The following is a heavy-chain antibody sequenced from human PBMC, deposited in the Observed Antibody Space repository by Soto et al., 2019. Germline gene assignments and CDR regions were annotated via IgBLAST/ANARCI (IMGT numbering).Heavy chain of an antibody. D-gene: IGHD2-2*01. CDR2: ISYGGSNK. CDR1: GFTFSRDG. Sequence: GGSLRLSCAAPGFTFSRDGMHWVRQAPGKGLEWVAVISYGGSNKYYADSVKGRFTISRDNSKNTLYLQMNNLRAEDTAVYYCAKDNCISTSCYRLYNWFDPWGQGT. J-gene: IGHJ5*02. V-gene: IGHV3-30*18. CDR3: AKDNCISTSCYRLYNWFDP.